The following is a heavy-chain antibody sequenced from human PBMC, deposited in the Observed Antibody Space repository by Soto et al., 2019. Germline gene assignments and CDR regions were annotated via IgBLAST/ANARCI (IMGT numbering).Heavy chain of an antibody. V-gene: IGHV4-39*01. CDR3: ARLNGYCISTNCHGYYGMDL. J-gene: IGHJ6*02. CDR2: IYSSENT. CDR1: GDSVSTNSYS. D-gene: IGHD2-2*03. Sequence: QLQLQESGPGLVKPSETLSLTCTVSGDSVSTNSYSWGWIRQSPGKGLEWIGTIYSSENTYYNPSLLSRVTISVDTSKNEFSLRLSSVTAADTAVYYCARLNGYCISTNCHGYYGMDLWGQGTTVTVSS.